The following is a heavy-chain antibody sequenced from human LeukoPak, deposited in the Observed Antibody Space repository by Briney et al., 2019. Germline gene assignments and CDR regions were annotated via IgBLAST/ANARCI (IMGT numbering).Heavy chain of an antibody. CDR3: ARDRRCSSTSCYTGHYYYMGV. V-gene: IGHV3-23*01. Sequence: PGGSLRLSCAASGFTFSSYAMSWVRQAPGKGLEWVSAISGSGGSTYYADSVKGRFTISRDNAKNSLYLQMNSLRAEDTAVYYWARDRRCSSTSCYTGHYYYMGVWGKGTTVTVSS. CDR2: ISGSGGST. J-gene: IGHJ6*03. D-gene: IGHD2-2*02. CDR1: GFTFSSYA.